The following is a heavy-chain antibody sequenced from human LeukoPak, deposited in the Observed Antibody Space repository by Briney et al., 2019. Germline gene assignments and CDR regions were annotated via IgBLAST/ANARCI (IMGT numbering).Heavy chain of an antibody. D-gene: IGHD2-21*02. CDR1: EFAFSRNN. J-gene: IGHJ4*02. Sequence: GSLRLSCAASEFAFSRNNMHWVRQAPGKGLEWVSFISYDGSDKNYAESVKGRFTISRDNSKNTLFLQMNSLGAGDTALYYCAKDQGGGHCSFDYWGQGTLVTVSS. CDR2: ISYDGSDK. V-gene: IGHV3-30*02. CDR3: AKDQGGGHCSFDY.